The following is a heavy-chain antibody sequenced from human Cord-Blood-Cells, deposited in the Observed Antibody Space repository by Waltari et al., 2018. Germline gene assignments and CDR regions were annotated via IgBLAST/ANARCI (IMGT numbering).Heavy chain of an antibody. D-gene: IGHD7-27*01. CDR2: MYPGDSDT. J-gene: IGHJ2*01. Sequence: VQLVQSGAEVKKPGESLTISCKGSGYSFTSSWIGWVRPMPGKGLEWMGIMYPGDSDTRYSPSFQGQVTISADKSISTAYLQWSSLKASDTAMYYCARHQTGDRWYFDLWGRGTLVTVSS. CDR3: ARHQTGDRWYFDL. V-gene: IGHV5-51*01. CDR1: GYSFTSSW.